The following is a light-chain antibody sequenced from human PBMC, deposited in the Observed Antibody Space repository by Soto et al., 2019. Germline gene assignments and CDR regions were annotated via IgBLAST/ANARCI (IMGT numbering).Light chain of an antibody. CDR3: QQYDSYPWT. J-gene: IGKJ1*01. V-gene: IGKV1-13*02. CDR1: QDIATY. CDR2: DAS. Sequence: IQMTQSPSSLSASVGNRVTITCQASQDIATYLNWYQQKPGKVPKLLIYDASSLESGVPSRFSGGGSGTEFTLTISSLQPDDFATYYCQQYDSYPWTFGQGTKVDIK.